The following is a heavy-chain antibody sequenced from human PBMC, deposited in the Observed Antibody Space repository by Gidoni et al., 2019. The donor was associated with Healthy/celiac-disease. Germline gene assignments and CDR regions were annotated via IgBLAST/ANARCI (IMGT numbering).Heavy chain of an antibody. CDR2: ISSNGGST. J-gene: IGHJ5*02. V-gene: IGHV3-64D*08. CDR3: VRDRGLWFDP. CDR1: EFTFSSYA. Sequence: EEQLVESGGALVQLERSLHLSGSASEFTFSSYAMPWVRQARGKGLEYVSAISSNGGSTYYADSVKGRFTISRDNSKNTLYLQMSSLGAEDTAVYYCVRDRGLWFDPWGQGTLVTVSS.